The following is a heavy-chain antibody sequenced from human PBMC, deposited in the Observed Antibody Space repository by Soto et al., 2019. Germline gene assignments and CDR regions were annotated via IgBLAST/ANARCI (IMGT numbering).Heavy chain of an antibody. V-gene: IGHV3-23*01. CDR3: AKLPTEYDYDSSGYPLDY. CDR1: GFTFSSYA. J-gene: IGHJ4*02. CDR2: ISGSGDST. Sequence: GGSLRLSCAASGFTFSSYAMTWVRQAPGKGLEWVSAISGSGDSTYYADSVKGRLTISRDNSKNTPYLQKNSLRAEDTAVYYCAKLPTEYDYDSSGYPLDYWGQGTPVTVSS. D-gene: IGHD3-22*01.